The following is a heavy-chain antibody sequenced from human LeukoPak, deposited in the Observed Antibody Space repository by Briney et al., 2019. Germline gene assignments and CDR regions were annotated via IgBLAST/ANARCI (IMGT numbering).Heavy chain of an antibody. CDR3: ARHRGPHVPMSYYYYMDV. Sequence: GESLKISCKTSGYRFTNYWIGWVRHMPGKGLEWMGIIYPGDSDTRYSPSFQGQVTISADKSISTAYLQWSSLKASDTAMYYCARHRGPHVPMSYYYYMDVWGKGTTVTVSS. V-gene: IGHV5-51*01. D-gene: IGHD3-10*01. CDR1: GYRFTNYW. CDR2: IYPGDSDT. J-gene: IGHJ6*03.